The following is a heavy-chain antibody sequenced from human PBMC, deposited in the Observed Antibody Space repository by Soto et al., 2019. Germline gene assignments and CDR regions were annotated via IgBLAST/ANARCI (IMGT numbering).Heavy chain of an antibody. CDR2: IYTSGST. V-gene: IGHV4-4*07. Sequence: SETLSLTCTVSGGSISSYYWSWIRQPAGKGLEWIGRIYTSGSTNYNPSLKSRVTMSVDTSKNQFSLKLSSVTAADTAVYYCARGYGSGSYYNVFYYYGMDVWGQGTTVTVSS. CDR1: GGSISSYY. J-gene: IGHJ6*02. D-gene: IGHD3-10*01. CDR3: ARGYGSGSYYNVFYYYGMDV.